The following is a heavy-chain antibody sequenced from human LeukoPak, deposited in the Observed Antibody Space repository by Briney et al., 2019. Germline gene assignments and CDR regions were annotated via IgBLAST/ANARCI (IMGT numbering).Heavy chain of an antibody. CDR2: MNPNSGDT. CDR1: GYTFTSYA. D-gene: IGHD6-13*01. CDR3: ARGRGSSSWYYFDY. J-gene: IGHJ4*02. Sequence: RASVKVSCKASGYTFTSYAMNWVRQATGQGLEWMGRMNPNSGDTGYAQKFQGRVTMTGDTSISTAYMELYSLISEDTPEDTAVYYCARGRGSSSWYYFDYWGQGTLVTVSS. V-gene: IGHV1-8*02.